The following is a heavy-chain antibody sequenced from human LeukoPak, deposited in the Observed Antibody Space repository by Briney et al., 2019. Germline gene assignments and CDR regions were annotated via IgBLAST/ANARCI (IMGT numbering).Heavy chain of an antibody. Sequence: ASVTVSCKASVYTFTSYYMHWVRQAPGQGLEWMGIINPSGGSTSYAQKFQGRVTMTRDTSTSTVYMELSSLRSEDTAVYYCARSRSKVNYGSGSMAFDIWGQGTMVTVSS. V-gene: IGHV1-46*01. CDR2: INPSGGST. J-gene: IGHJ3*02. D-gene: IGHD3-10*01. CDR3: ARSRSKVNYGSGSMAFDI. CDR1: VYTFTSYY.